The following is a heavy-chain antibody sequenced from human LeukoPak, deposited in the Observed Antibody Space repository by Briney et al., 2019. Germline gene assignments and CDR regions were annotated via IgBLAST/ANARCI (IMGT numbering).Heavy chain of an antibody. CDR2: IYTSGST. D-gene: IGHD4-17*01. CDR1: GGPISSHY. J-gene: IGHJ5*02. Sequence: PSETLSLTCTVSGGPISSHYWSWIRQPAGKGLEWIGRIYTSGSTNYNPSLKSRVTMSVDTSKNQFSLKLSSVTAADTAVYYCARDNSDYGVLNWFDPWGQGTLVTVSS. V-gene: IGHV4-4*07. CDR3: ARDNSDYGVLNWFDP.